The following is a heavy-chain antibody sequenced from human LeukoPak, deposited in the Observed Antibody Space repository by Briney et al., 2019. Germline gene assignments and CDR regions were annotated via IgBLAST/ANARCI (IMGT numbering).Heavy chain of an antibody. CDR1: GYTFTNYF. D-gene: IGHD1-1*01. CDR2: ISPNSGGT. Sequence: GASVKVSCKASGYTFTNYFMHWVRQAPGQGVEWMGWISPNSGGTKYAQKFQDRVAMTRDTSINTVYMELSRLRSDDTAVYYCARAGTSIALDPWGQGTLVTVSS. V-gene: IGHV1-2*02. J-gene: IGHJ5*02. CDR3: ARAGTSIALDP.